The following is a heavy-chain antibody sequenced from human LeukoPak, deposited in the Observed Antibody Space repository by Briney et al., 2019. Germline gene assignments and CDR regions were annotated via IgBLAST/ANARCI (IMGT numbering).Heavy chain of an antibody. D-gene: IGHD1-26*01. CDR3: SRESGPYCPFGH. V-gene: IGHV4-4*02. CDR2: ISLRGRT. CDR1: GGSITTTNF. Sequence: SETLSLTCGVSGGSITTTNFWSWVSQPPGGGLEWIGEISLRGRTQYNPSLKTRVNISIDEPKNHLYLSLASVTAADTAVYYCSRESGPYCPFGHWGQGTLVAVTS. J-gene: IGHJ5*02.